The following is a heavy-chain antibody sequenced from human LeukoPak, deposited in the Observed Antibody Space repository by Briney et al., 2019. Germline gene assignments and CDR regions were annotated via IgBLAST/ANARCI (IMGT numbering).Heavy chain of an antibody. CDR3: ARGTRDSSGWYGRVHHNWFDP. Sequence: ASVKVSCKASGYTFTGYYMHWVRQAPGQGLEWMGWINPNSGGTNYAQKFQGRVTMTGDTSISTAYMELSRLRSDDTAVYYCARGTRDSSGWYGRVHHNWFDPWGQGTLVTVSS. V-gene: IGHV1-2*02. CDR1: GYTFTGYY. J-gene: IGHJ5*02. CDR2: INPNSGGT. D-gene: IGHD6-19*01.